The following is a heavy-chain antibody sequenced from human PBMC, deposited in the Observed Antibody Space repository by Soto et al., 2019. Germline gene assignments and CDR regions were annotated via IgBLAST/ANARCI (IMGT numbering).Heavy chain of an antibody. CDR3: AKNLPRTGRFDY. CDR1: GGSIDSRGYC. Sequence: SETLSLTCTVSGGSIDSRGYCWTWIRQPPGKGLEWVGSIYSNAKTHYNPSLKRRTTISVDRSRNQFSLQVSSVTAADTAVYYCAKNLPRTGRFDYWGQGTVVTVSS. CDR2: IYSNAKT. J-gene: IGHJ4*02. V-gene: IGHV4-39*01.